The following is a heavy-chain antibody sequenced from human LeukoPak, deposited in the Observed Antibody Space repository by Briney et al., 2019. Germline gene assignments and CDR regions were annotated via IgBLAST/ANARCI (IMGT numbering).Heavy chain of an antibody. CDR3: ATTLIVVVPAASDY. Sequence: ASVKVFCKASGYTFTGYYMHWVRQAPGQGLEWMGWINPNSGGTNYAQKFQGRVTMTRDTSISTAYMELSRLRSDDTAVYYCATTLIVVVPAASDYWGQGTLVTVSS. CDR1: GYTFTGYY. CDR2: INPNSGGT. J-gene: IGHJ4*02. V-gene: IGHV1-2*02. D-gene: IGHD2-2*01.